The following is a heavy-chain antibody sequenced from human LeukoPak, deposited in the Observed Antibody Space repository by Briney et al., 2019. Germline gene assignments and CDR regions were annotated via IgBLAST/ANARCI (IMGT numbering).Heavy chain of an antibody. J-gene: IGHJ5*02. D-gene: IGHD3-3*01. CDR3: ARHGPDFWSGYYTGIRGYNWFDP. CDR1: GGSISSYY. V-gene: IGHV4-59*12. Sequence: SETLSLTCTVSGGSISSYYWSWIRQPPGKGLEWIGYIYYSGSTNYNPSLKSRVTISVDTSKNQFSLKLSSVTAADTAVYYCARHGPDFWSGYYTGIRGYNWFDPWGQGTLVTVSS. CDR2: IYYSGST.